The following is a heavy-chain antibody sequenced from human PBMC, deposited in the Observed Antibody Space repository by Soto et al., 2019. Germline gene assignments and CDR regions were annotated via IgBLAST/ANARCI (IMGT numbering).Heavy chain of an antibody. CDR3: ARQRVIPATPTNWFDP. V-gene: IGHV4-39*01. J-gene: IGHJ5*02. CDR2: IYYNGST. CDR1: GGSVSSRSYF. D-gene: IGHD2-15*01. Sequence: PSETLSLTCTVSGGSVSSRSYFWGWIRQPPGKGLEWIGTIYYNGSTYYHPSLKSRVTLSVDTSKNQFSLKLTSVTASDTAVYYCARQRVIPATPTNWFDPWGQGTLVT.